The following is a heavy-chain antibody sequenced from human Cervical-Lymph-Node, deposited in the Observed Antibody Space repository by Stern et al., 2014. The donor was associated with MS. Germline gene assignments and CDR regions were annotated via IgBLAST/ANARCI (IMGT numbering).Heavy chain of an antibody. CDR3: ARGPERVVPAAYGMDV. Sequence: VQLLQSGAEVKKPGSSVKVSCKASGGTFSSYAISWVRQAPGQGLEWMGGIIPIFGTANYAQKFQGRVTMTRDTSTSTVYMELSSLRSEDTAVYYCARGPERVVPAAYGMDVWGQGTTVTVSS. CDR1: GGTFSSYA. J-gene: IGHJ6*02. D-gene: IGHD2-2*01. CDR2: IIPIFGTA. V-gene: IGHV1-69*06.